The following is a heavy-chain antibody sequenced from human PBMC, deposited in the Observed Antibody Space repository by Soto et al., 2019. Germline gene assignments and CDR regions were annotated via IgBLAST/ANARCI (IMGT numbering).Heavy chain of an antibody. CDR1: GGSISSSSYY. Sequence: QLQLQESGPGLVKPSETLSLTCTVSGGSISSSSYYWGWIRQPPGKGLEWIGSIYYSGSTYYNPSLTSRVTISVDTSKNQFSLKLSSVTAADTAVYYCARELVRGYYGMDVWGQGTTVTVSS. CDR3: ARELVRGYYGMDV. V-gene: IGHV4-39*02. CDR2: IYYSGST. D-gene: IGHD6-6*01. J-gene: IGHJ6*02.